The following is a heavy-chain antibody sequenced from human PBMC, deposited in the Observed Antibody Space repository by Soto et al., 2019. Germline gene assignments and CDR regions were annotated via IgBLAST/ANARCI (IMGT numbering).Heavy chain of an antibody. D-gene: IGHD3-22*01. V-gene: IGHV1-69*01. CDR2: IIPIFGTA. CDR3: ASEGSYYYDSSGYY. CDR1: VGTFSSYA. Sequence: QVQLVQSGAEVKKPGSSVKVSCKASVGTFSSYAISWVRQAPGQGLEWMGGIIPIFGTANYAQKFQGRVTITADESTSTAYMELSSLRSEDTAVYYCASEGSYYYDSSGYYWGQGTLVTVSS. J-gene: IGHJ4*02.